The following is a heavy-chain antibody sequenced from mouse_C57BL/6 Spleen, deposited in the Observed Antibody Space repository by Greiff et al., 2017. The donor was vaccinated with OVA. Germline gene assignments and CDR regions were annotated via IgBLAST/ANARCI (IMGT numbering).Heavy chain of an antibody. CDR2: IYPGSGST. J-gene: IGHJ3*01. CDR1: GYTFTSYW. D-gene: IGHD2-2*01. Sequence: QVQLKEPGAELVKPGASVKMSCKASGYTFTSYWITWVKQRPGQGLEWIGDIYPGSGSTNYNEKFKSKATLTVDTSSSTAYMQLSSLTSEDSAVYYCARCNYGYDGAWFAYWGQGTLVTVSA. CDR3: ARCNYGYDGAWFAY. V-gene: IGHV1-55*01.